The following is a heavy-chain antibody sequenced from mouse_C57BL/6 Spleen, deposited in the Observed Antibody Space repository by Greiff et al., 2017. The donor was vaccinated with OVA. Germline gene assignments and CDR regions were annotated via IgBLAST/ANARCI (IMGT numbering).Heavy chain of an antibody. CDR2: IDPSDSYT. D-gene: IGHD2-5*01. V-gene: IGHV1-69*01. CDR1: GYTFTSYW. J-gene: IGHJ1*03. Sequence: QVQLQQPGAELVLPGASVKLSCKASGYTFTSYWMHWVKQRPGQGLEWIGEIDPSDSYTNYNQKFTGKSTLTVDKSSSTAYMQLSSLTSEDSAVYYCARPYYSNYDWYFEVWGTGATVTVSS. CDR3: ARPYYSNYDWYFEV.